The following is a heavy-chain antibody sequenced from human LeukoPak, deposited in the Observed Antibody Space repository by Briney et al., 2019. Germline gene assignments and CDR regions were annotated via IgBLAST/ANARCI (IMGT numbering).Heavy chain of an antibody. V-gene: IGHV3-64*02. Sequence: GALRLSCAASGFTFRSSDMHWVRQAPGKGLEYVSAINSNGDYTYYADAVKGRFTISRDNSKNTLFLQMGSLRVEDTALYYCARALSGGYYDYWGQGTLVTVSS. D-gene: IGHD3-22*01. CDR3: ARALSGGYYDY. J-gene: IGHJ4*02. CDR2: INSNGDYT. CDR1: GFTFRSSD.